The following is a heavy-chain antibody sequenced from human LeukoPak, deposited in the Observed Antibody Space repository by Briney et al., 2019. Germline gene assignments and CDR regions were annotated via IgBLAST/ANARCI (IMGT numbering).Heavy chain of an antibody. CDR2: INPSGGRT. Sequence: ASVKVSCKASGYTFTSYYMHWVRQAPGQGLEWMGIINPSGGRTNYAPKFQSRVTMTRDTATSTVYMELSSLRSEDTAVYYCARGGEQQLDYWGQGTLVTVSS. D-gene: IGHD6-13*01. J-gene: IGHJ4*02. V-gene: IGHV1-46*01. CDR1: GYTFTSYY. CDR3: ARGGEQQLDY.